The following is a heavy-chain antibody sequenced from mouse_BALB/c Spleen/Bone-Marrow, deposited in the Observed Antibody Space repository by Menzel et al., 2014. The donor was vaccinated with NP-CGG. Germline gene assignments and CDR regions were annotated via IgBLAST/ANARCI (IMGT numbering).Heavy chain of an antibody. CDR2: INPGSGGT. Sequence: QVQLQQSGAELVRPGTSVKVSCKASGYAFTNYLIEWVKQRPGQGLEWIGVINPGSGGTNYNEKFKGKATLTADKSSSTAHMQLSSLTSDDSAVYFCARRDYSFAYWGQGTLVTVSA. CDR1: GYAFTNYL. J-gene: IGHJ3*01. CDR3: ARRDYSFAY. V-gene: IGHV1-54*01. D-gene: IGHD2-13*01.